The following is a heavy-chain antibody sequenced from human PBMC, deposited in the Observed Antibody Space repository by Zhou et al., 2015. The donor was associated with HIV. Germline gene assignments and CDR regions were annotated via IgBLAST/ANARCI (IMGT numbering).Heavy chain of an antibody. CDR3: ATDDIGGYHSFNY. Sequence: QVLLVQSGAEVKKPGASVKVSCKTSGYAFTYYAISWVRQAPGQGLELMGWINADNGKTNYAQKFQGRVTLTTDRSTRTAYMELRTLRSDDAAIYYCATDDIGGYHSFNYWGQGTLVSVSS. CDR1: GYAFTYYA. J-gene: IGHJ4*02. V-gene: IGHV1-18*01. CDR2: INADNGKT. D-gene: IGHD3-22*01.